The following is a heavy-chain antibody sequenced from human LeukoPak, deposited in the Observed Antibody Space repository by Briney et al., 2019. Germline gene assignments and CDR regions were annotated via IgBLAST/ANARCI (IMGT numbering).Heavy chain of an antibody. CDR2: INHRGST. Sequence: SETLSLTSTVYGGSFSPYYWNWIRQPPGKGLEWIGEINHRGSTTYNPSLKSRVTISLDTSKNQFSLKLSSVTAADTAVYYCARDIVVVPAAMPGEYYFDYWGQGTLVTVSS. J-gene: IGHJ4*02. D-gene: IGHD2-2*01. V-gene: IGHV4-34*01. CDR3: ARDIVVVPAAMPGEYYFDY. CDR1: GGSFSPYY.